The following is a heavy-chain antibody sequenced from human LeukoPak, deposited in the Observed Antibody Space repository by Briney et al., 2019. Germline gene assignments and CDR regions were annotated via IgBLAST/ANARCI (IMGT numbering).Heavy chain of an antibody. V-gene: IGHV3-74*01. J-gene: IGHJ4*02. CDR1: GFTFSRYW. Sequence: GGSLRLSCAASGFTFSRYWMHWVRQAPGKGLVWVSRINSDGSSTSYADSVKGRFTISRDNAKNTLYLQMNSLRAEDTAVYYCARFGELLSYFDYWGQGTLVTVSS. CDR3: ARFGELLSYFDY. CDR2: INSDGSST. D-gene: IGHD3-10*01.